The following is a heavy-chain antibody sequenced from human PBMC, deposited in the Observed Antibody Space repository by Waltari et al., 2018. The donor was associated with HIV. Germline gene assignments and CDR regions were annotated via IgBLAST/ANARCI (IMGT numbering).Heavy chain of an antibody. Sequence: QVQLVESGGGVVQPGGCRRLSWAASELTFSHYGMHWVRRAPGKGLEWVASIRYDGSDTYYEESMKGRFTISRDNSKNTLYLQMNSLRSEDTAVYYCARSSGGGTSGWFRWGQGTLVTVSS. J-gene: IGHJ4*02. CDR2: IRYDGSDT. D-gene: IGHD6-19*01. V-gene: IGHV3-30*02. CDR3: ARSSGGGTSGWFR. CDR1: ELTFSHYG.